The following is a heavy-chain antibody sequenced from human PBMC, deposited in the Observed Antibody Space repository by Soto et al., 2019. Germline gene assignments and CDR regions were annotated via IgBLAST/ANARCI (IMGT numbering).Heavy chain of an antibody. V-gene: IGHV3-33*01. D-gene: IGHD3-3*01. Sequence: GGSLRLSCAASGFTFSSYGMHWVRQAPGKGLEWVAVIWYDGSNKYYADSVKGRFTISRDNSKNTLYLQMNSLRAEDTAVYYCARDRRFAGEDAFDIWGQGTMVTVSS. CDR2: IWYDGSNK. CDR3: ARDRRFAGEDAFDI. CDR1: GFTFSSYG. J-gene: IGHJ3*02.